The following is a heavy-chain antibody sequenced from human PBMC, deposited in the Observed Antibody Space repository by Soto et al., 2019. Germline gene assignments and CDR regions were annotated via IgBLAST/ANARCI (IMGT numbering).Heavy chain of an antibody. CDR3: ARSSLYSYYYYYMDV. J-gene: IGHJ6*03. CDR1: GYTFTSYA. Sequence: ASVKVSCKASGYTFTSYAMHWVRQAPGQRLEWMGWLNAGNGNTKYSQKFQGRVTITRDTSASTAYMELSSLRSEDTAVYYCARSSLYSYYYYYMDVWGKGTTVTVSS. D-gene: IGHD5-12*01. V-gene: IGHV1-3*01. CDR2: LNAGNGNT.